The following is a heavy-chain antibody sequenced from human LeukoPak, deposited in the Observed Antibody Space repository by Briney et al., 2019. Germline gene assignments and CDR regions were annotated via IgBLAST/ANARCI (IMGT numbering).Heavy chain of an antibody. Sequence: GGSLRLSCATSGFTFSSSWMSWVRQAPGKGLECVANIKEDGREKYYVDFVKGRFTISRDNAKNSLYLQMSSLRAEDTAVYYCARGGRPDYWGQGTLVTVSS. CDR2: IKEDGREK. J-gene: IGHJ4*02. D-gene: IGHD3-10*01. CDR1: GFTFSSSW. CDR3: ARGGRPDY. V-gene: IGHV3-7*01.